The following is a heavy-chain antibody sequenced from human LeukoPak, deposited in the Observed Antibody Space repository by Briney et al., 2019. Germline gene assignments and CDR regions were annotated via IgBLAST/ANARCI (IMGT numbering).Heavy chain of an antibody. J-gene: IGHJ3*01. CDR1: GFTFSSYA. V-gene: IGHV3-53*04. Sequence: PGGSLRLSCAASGFTFSSYAMSWVRQAPGKGLEWVSAIYADGYTRDAASVKGRFSISRHNSKNTVYLQMDNLRPEDTAVYYCARDRRGEKDFDVWGPGTMVTVPS. CDR2: IYADGYT. CDR3: ARDRRGEKDFDV.